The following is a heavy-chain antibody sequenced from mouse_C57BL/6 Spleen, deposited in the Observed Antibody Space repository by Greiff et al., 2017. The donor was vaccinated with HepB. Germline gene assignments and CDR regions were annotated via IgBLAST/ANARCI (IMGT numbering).Heavy chain of an antibody. V-gene: IGHV1-42*01. CDR3: ARSSKDYYGSSWFAY. J-gene: IGHJ3*01. D-gene: IGHD1-1*01. CDR2: INPSTGGT. CDR1: GYSFTGYY. Sequence: LVESGPELVKPGASVKISCKASGYSFTGYYMNWVKQSPEKSLEWIGEINPSTGGTTYNQKFKAKATLTVDKSSSTAYMQLKSLTSEDSAVYYCARSSKDYYGSSWFAYWGQGTLVTVSA.